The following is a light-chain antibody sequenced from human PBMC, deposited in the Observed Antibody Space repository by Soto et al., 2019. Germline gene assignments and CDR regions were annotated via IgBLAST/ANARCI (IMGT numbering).Light chain of an antibody. CDR2: DVS. J-gene: IGLJ3*02. V-gene: IGLV2-11*01. CDR1: SSDVGGSNF. Sequence: QSALTQPRSVSGSPGQSVTISCTGTSSDVGGSNFVSWYQQHPGKAPKLVIYDVSKRPSGVPDRFSGSKSGNTASLTISGLQAEDEADYYCCSYAGNSLWVFGGGTKLIVL. CDR3: CSYAGNSLWV.